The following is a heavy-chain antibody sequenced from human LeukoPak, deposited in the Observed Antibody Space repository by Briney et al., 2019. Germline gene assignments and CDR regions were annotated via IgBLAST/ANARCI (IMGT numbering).Heavy chain of an antibody. V-gene: IGHV3-21*01. CDR3: ARDASVVVPAANRAYYYYYMDV. CDR1: GFTFSSYS. D-gene: IGHD2-2*01. Sequence: PGGSLRLSCAASGFTFSSYSMSWVRQAPGKGLEWVSSISSSSSYIYYADSVKGRFTISRDNAKNSLYLQMNSLRAEDTAVYYCARDASVVVPAANRAYYYYYMDVWGKGTTVTVSS. CDR2: ISSSSSYI. J-gene: IGHJ6*03.